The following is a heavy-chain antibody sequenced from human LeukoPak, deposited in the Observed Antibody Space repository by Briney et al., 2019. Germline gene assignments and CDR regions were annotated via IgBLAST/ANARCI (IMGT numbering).Heavy chain of an antibody. J-gene: IGHJ6*04. Sequence: VASVKVSCKASGFTFTSSATQWVRQARGQRLEWIGWIVVGRGNTNYAQKFQERVTITRDMSTSTAYMELSSLRSEDTAVYDCAAESSPAPFYYYGMDVWGKGTTVTVSS. V-gene: IGHV1-58*02. CDR1: GFTFTSSA. CDR2: IVVGRGNT. CDR3: AAESSPAPFYYYGMDV. D-gene: IGHD6-6*01.